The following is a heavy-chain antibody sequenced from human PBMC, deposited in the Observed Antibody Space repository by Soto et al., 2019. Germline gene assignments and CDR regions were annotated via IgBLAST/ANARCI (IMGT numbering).Heavy chain of an antibody. V-gene: IGHV4-34*01. CDR2: INHSGST. CDR1: GASFSGYY. D-gene: IGHD6-6*01. CDR3: ARETSRIRLDP. Sequence: PSETLSLTCAVNGASFSGYYWRWIRQPPGKGREWIGEINHSGSTNYNPSLKSRVTISVDTSKNQFSLKVSSVTAADTAVYYCARETSRIRLDPWGQGTLVTVSS. J-gene: IGHJ5*02.